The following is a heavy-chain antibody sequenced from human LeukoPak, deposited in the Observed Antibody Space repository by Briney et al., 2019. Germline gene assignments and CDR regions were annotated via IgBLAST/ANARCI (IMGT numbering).Heavy chain of an antibody. CDR3: AKHKENYGDSCLDDY. D-gene: IGHD4-17*01. J-gene: IGHJ4*02. V-gene: IGHV3-21*04. Sequence: PGGSLRLSCAASGFTFSSYSMNWVRQAPGKGLEWVSSIRFTGSYIYYADSVKGRFTISRDDAKNTLYLQMNSLRGEDTAVYYCAKHKENYGDSCLDDYWGQGTLVTVSS. CDR1: GFTFSSYS. CDR2: IRFTGSYI.